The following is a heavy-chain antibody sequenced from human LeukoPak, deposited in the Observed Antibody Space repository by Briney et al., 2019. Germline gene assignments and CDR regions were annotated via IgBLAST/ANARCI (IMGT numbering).Heavy chain of an antibody. CDR2: ISGSGGTT. CDR3: AKSGITFGGPFDY. J-gene: IGHJ4*02. V-gene: IGHV3-23*01. CDR1: GFTFSNYG. D-gene: IGHD3-16*01. Sequence: GGSLRLSCAASGFTFSNYGMNWVRQAPGKGLEWVSVISGSGGTTYYADSVKGRFTISRDNSKNTLYLQMNSLRAEDTAAYYCAKSGITFGGPFDYWGQGTLVTVSS.